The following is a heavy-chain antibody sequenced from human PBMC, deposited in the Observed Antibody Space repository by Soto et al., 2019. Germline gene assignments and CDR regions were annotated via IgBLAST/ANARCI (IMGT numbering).Heavy chain of an antibody. CDR3: ARGSRLGEDDY. CDR2: IYYSGST. D-gene: IGHD3-16*01. V-gene: IGHV4-31*03. J-gene: IGHJ4*02. CDR1: GGSISTGGYY. Sequence: SLTCSVSGGSISTGGYYWSWIRQHPGKGLEWIGYIYYSGSTYYNPSLKSRVTMSVDTSKNQFSLKLSSVTAADMAVYYCARGSRLGEDDYWGQGTLVTVSS.